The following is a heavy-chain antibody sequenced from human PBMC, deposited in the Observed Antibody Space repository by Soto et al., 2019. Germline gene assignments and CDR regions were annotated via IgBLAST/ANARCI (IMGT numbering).Heavy chain of an antibody. J-gene: IGHJ4*02. CDR2: IYWDDDK. Sequence: QITLEESGPTLVKPTQTLTLTCTFSGFSLSTSGVNVGWIRQPPGKALEWLALIYWDDDKRYSPSLKSRLTITKDTSKNLVVLTMTNMDPVDTATYYCAHRRNSGSDFDYWGQGTLVTVSS. V-gene: IGHV2-5*02. CDR1: GFSLSTSGVN. D-gene: IGHD3-10*01. CDR3: AHRRNSGSDFDY.